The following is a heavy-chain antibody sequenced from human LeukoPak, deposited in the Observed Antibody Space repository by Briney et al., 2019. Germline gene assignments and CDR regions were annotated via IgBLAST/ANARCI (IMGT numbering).Heavy chain of an antibody. CDR2: IDPSDSYT. CDR1: GYSFTNSW. J-gene: IGHJ4*02. V-gene: IGHV5-10-1*01. D-gene: IGHD2-15*01. CDR3: ARLGTSATYFEF. Sequence: GESLKISCKGSGYSFTNSWISWVRQMPGKGLEWMGRIDPSDSYTNYSPSFQGHVTISADKSISTAYLQWSSLTASDTAMYYCARLGTSATYFEFWGQGTLVTVSS.